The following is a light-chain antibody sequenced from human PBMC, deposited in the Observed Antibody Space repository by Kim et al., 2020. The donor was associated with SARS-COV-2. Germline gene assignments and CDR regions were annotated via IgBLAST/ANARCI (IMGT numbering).Light chain of an antibody. Sequence: SPGERATLSCRASQSVTSNYLAWYQQRPGQAPSLLIYGASSRVTGIPDRFSGSGSGTDFTLTISRLEPEDFAVYHCQQYGNSPWTFGQGTKVDIK. CDR1: QSVTSNY. CDR3: QQYGNSPWT. J-gene: IGKJ1*01. V-gene: IGKV3-20*01. CDR2: GAS.